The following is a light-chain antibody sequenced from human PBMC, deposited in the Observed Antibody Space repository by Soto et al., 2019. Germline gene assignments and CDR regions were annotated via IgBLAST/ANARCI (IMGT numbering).Light chain of an antibody. Sequence: ESVLAQSPGTLSLSPGERATLSCRASQSVSSSYLAWYQQKPGQPPRLLIYDASTRATATPERFSGSGSGTDFTLTISRLEPEDFAVYYCQQYGRSPFTFGPGTKVDIK. CDR3: QQYGRSPFT. J-gene: IGKJ3*01. CDR1: QSVSSSY. CDR2: DAS. V-gene: IGKV3-20*01.